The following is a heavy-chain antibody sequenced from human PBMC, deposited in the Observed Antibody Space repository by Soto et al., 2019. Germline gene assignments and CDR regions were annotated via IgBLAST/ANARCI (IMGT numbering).Heavy chain of an antibody. CDR1: GASINRSSYY. Sequence: SETLSLTCSVSGASINRSSYYWSWIRQPPGKGLEWIGYIYYSGSTNYNPSLKSRVTISVDTSKNQFSLKLSSVTAADTAVYYCARANIQDYGDCYFQHWGQGTLVTVS. CDR2: IYYSGST. V-gene: IGHV4-61*01. CDR3: ARANIQDYGDCYFQH. D-gene: IGHD4-17*01. J-gene: IGHJ1*01.